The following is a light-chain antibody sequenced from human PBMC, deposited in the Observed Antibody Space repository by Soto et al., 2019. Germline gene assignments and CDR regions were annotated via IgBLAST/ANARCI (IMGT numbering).Light chain of an antibody. V-gene: IGLV2-11*01. J-gene: IGLJ1*01. CDR3: CAYAGSSTYV. CDR2: DVR. CDR1: SSDIGKYNY. Sequence: QSALTQPRLVSGSPGQSVTISCTGTSSDIGKYNYVSWYQHHPGKAPRLMIYDVRERPSGVPDRFSGSKSGITASLTISGLQAEDEADYYCCAYAGSSTYVFGAGTKVTVL.